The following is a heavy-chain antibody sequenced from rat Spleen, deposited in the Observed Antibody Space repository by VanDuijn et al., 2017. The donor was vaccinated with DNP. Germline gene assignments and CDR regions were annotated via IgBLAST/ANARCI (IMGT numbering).Heavy chain of an antibody. V-gene: IGHV5-27*01. Sequence: EVQLVESGGGLVQPGRSLKLSCAASGFTFSSYGMAWVRQAPTKGLEWVAYISYDGGSPNYGDSVKGRFTISRDDSTSTLYLQMDSLRPEDTATYYCATGVYGGYEDWFANWGQGTLVTVSS. CDR3: ATGVYGGYEDWFAN. D-gene: IGHD1-11*01. CDR2: ISYDGGSP. J-gene: IGHJ3*01. CDR1: GFTFSSYG.